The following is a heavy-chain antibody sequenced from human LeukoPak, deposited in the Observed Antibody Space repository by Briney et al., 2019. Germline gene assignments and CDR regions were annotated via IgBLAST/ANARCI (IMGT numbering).Heavy chain of an antibody. Sequence: PGGSLRLSCVASGFPFSNYGMHWVRLAPGKRLEWVAVISSDGSDKYYADSVKGRFTISRDNSKNTLYLQMNNLRAEDTAVYYCAKDKGREGDYWGQGNLVTVSS. CDR1: GFPFSNYG. CDR3: AKDKGREGDY. J-gene: IGHJ4*02. V-gene: IGHV3-30*18. CDR2: ISSDGSDK. D-gene: IGHD1-26*01.